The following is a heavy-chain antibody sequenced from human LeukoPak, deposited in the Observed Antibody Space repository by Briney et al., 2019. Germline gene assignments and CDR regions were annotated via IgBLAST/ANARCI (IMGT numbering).Heavy chain of an antibody. J-gene: IGHJ3*02. CDR3: ATRGYSYALDAFDI. V-gene: IGHV4-59*01. Sequence: SETLSHTCTVSGGSISSYYWSWIRQPPGKGLEWIGYIYYSGSTNYNPSLKSRVTISVDTSKNQFSLKLSSVTAADTAVYYCATRGYSYALDAFDIWGQGTMVTVSS. CDR1: GGSISSYY. D-gene: IGHD5-18*01. CDR2: IYYSGST.